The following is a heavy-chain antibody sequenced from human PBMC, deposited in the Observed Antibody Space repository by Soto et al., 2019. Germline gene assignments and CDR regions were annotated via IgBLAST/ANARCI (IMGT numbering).Heavy chain of an antibody. CDR2: IYYSGST. D-gene: IGHD5-18*01. CDR1: GGSISSGDYY. V-gene: IGHV4-30-4*01. CDR3: ARDRKGGGYSYGSYYYGMDV. Sequence: PTETLSLTCTVSGGSISSGDYYWSWIRQPPGKGLEWIGYIYYSGSTYYNPSLKSRVTISVDTSKNQFSLKLSSVTAADTAVYYCARDRKGGGYSYGSYYYGMDVWGQGTTVTV. J-gene: IGHJ6*02.